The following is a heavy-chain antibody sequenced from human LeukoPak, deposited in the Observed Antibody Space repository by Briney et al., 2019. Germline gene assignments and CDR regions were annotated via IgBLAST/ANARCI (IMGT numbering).Heavy chain of an antibody. D-gene: IGHD7-27*01. J-gene: IGHJ3*02. V-gene: IGHV4-30-2*01. CDR2: IYHSGST. Sequence: SETLSLTCAVSGGSISSGGYSWSWIRQPPGKGLEWIGYIYHSGSTYYNPSPKSRVTISVDRSKNQFSLKLSSVTAADTAVYYCARDNTWGGAFDIWGQGTMVTVSS. CDR3: ARDNTWGGAFDI. CDR1: GGSISSGGYS.